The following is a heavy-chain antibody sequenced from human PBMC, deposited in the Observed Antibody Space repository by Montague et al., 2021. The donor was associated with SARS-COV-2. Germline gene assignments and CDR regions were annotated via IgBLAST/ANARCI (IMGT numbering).Heavy chain of an antibody. J-gene: IGHJ2*01. V-gene: IGHV4-59*01. CDR3: AREYRIELWQTNWYFGL. CDR1: GGSISGYY. D-gene: IGHD5-18*01. CDR2: IYHSGNT. Sequence: SETLSLTCTVSGGSISGYYWSWIRRPPGKGLEWIGYIYHSGNTKYNPSLKSRVSISADTSRNQFSLRLSSVTAADTAVYYCAREYRIELWQTNWYFGLWGRGTLVTVSS.